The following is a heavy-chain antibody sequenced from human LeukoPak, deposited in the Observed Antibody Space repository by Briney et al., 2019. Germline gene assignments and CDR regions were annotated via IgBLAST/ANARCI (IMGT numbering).Heavy chain of an antibody. CDR2: ISYDGSNK. J-gene: IGHJ4*02. CDR1: GFTFSSYG. Sequence: GGSLRLSCAASGFTFSSYGMHWVRQAPGKGLEWVAVISYDGSNKYYADSVKGRFTISRDNSKNTLYLQMNSLRAEDTAVYYCAKDGGAAIVPHLAYFDYWGQGTLVTVSS. V-gene: IGHV3-30*18. CDR3: AKDGGAAIVPHLAYFDY. D-gene: IGHD1-26*01.